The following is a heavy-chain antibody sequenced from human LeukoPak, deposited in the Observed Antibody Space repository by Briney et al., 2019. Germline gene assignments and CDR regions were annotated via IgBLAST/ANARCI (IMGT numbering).Heavy chain of an antibody. CDR1: GGSFSGYY. CDR3: ARAPPFDP. V-gene: IGHV4-34*01. CDR2: INHSGST. J-gene: IGHJ5*02. Sequence: SETLSLTCAIYGGSFSGYYWSWIRQPPGKGLEWIGEINHSGSTNYNPSLKSRVTISVDTSKNQFSLKLSSVTAADTAVYYCARAPPFDPWGQGTLVTVSS.